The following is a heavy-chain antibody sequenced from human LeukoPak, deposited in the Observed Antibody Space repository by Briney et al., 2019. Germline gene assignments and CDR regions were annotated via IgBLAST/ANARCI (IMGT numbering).Heavy chain of an antibody. CDR2: INLSGGST. CDR3: ARLIVGATTDDY. J-gene: IGHJ4*02. Sequence: ASVTVSCKASGYTFTSYYMHWVRQAPGQGLEWMGIINLSGGSTSYAQKFQGRVTMTRDTSTSTVYMELSSLRSEDTAVYYCARLIVGATTDDYWGQGTLVTVSS. CDR1: GYTFTSYY. D-gene: IGHD1-26*01. V-gene: IGHV1-46*01.